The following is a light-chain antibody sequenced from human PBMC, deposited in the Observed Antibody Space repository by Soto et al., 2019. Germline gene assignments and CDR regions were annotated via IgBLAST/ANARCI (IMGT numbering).Light chain of an antibody. CDR2: LEGSGSY. V-gene: IGLV4-60*03. CDR3: ETWDRNTQDV. CDR1: SGHSSYI. J-gene: IGLJ7*01. Sequence: QSVLTQSSSASASLGSSVKLTCTLSSGHSSYIIAWHQQQPGKAPRYLMKLEGSGSYNKGSGVPDRFSGSSSGADRYLTISNLQSEDEADYYCETWDRNTQDVFGGGTQLTVL.